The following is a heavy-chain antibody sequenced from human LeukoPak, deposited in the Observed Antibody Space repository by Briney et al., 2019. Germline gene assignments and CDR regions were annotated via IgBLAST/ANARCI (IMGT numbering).Heavy chain of an antibody. CDR2: IYYSGST. CDR3: ARHPGGLLWFGELLSFDY. J-gene: IGHJ4*02. D-gene: IGHD3-10*01. CDR1: GGSISSSSYY. V-gene: IGHV4-39*01. Sequence: SETLSLTCTVFGGSISSSSYYWGWIRQPPGKGLEWIGSIYYSGSTYYNPSLKSRVTISVDTSKNQFSLKLSSVTAADTAVYYCARHPGGLLWFGELLSFDYWGQGTLVTVSS.